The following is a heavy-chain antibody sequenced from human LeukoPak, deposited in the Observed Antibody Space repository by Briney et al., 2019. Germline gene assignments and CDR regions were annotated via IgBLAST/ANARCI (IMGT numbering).Heavy chain of an antibody. D-gene: IGHD4-17*01. CDR1: GGSISIYY. CDR2: IYYSGST. CDR3: ARRGPVTTPYYYYYMDV. J-gene: IGHJ6*03. V-gene: IGHV4-59*08. Sequence: SETLSLTCTVSGGSISIYYWSWIRQPPGKGLEWIGYIYYSGSTNYNPSLKSRVTISVDTSKNQFSLKLSSVTAADTAVYYCARRGPVTTPYYYYYMDVWGKGTTVTVSS.